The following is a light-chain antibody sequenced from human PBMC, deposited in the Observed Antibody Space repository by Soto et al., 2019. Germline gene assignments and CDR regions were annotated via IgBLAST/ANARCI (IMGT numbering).Light chain of an antibody. CDR3: QESYSTPLWT. J-gene: IGKJ1*01. Sequence: DIQLTQSPSTLCDSLGHSVTITCRSSQSISSYLHWYQHKPGKAPTRLIYAASSLQSGVPSRLSGSGAGTDFTLTISSLQPEDFATYYCQESYSTPLWTFGQGTKVDIK. CDR1: QSISSY. CDR2: AAS. V-gene: IGKV1-39*01.